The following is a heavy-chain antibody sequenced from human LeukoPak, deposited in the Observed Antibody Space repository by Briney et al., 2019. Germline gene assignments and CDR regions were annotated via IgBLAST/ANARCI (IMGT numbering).Heavy chain of an antibody. CDR3: AKFSSGSYYGGAFDI. J-gene: IGHJ3*02. CDR1: GFTFSSYS. Sequence: PGGSLRLSCAASGFTFSSYSMNWVRQAPGKGLEWVSSISSSSSYIYYADSVKGRFTISRDNAKNTLYLQMNSLRAEDTAVYYCAKFSSGSYYGGAFDIWGQGTMVTVSS. V-gene: IGHV3-21*04. CDR2: ISSSSSYI. D-gene: IGHD1-26*01.